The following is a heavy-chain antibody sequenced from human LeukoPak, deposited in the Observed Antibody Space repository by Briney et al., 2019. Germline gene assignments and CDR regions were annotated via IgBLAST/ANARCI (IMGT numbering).Heavy chain of an antibody. CDR1: GGSISSSCYY. V-gene: IGHV4-39*07. D-gene: IGHD3-3*01. CDR3: ARDPHLSISRNAFDI. J-gene: IGHJ3*02. Sequence: SETLSLTCTVSGGSISSSCYYWGWIRQPPGKGLEWIGSIYYSGSTYYNPSPKSRVTISVDTSKNQFSLKLSSVTAADTAVYYCARDPHLSISRNAFDIWGEGTMVTVSS. CDR2: IYYSGST.